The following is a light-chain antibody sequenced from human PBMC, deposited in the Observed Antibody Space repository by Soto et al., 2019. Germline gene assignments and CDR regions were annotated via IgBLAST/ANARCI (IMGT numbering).Light chain of an antibody. CDR2: GAS. CDR1: QSVDSNY. J-gene: IGKJ5*01. Sequence: SAGTLSLYKGEEATLSCRASQSVDSNYSAWYQQKPGQAPRLLIYGASSRATGIPDRFSGSGSGTDFTLTINRLEPEDFAVYYCQQYGSSIPFGQ. CDR3: QQYGSSIP. V-gene: IGKV3-20*01.